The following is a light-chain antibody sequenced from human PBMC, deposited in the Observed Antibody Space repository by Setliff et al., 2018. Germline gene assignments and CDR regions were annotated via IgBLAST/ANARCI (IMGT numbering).Light chain of an antibody. CDR2: DNN. CDR1: SSNFGSSY. Sequence: QSVLTQPPSVSAAPGQSVTISCSGSSSNFGSSYISWYQQAPGRAPKLVIYDNNKRPSGIPDRFSGSKSGTSATLGIIGLQTGDEADYYCGTWDNSLSVPVVFGGGTKVTVL. V-gene: IGLV1-51*01. J-gene: IGLJ3*02. CDR3: GTWDNSLSVPVV.